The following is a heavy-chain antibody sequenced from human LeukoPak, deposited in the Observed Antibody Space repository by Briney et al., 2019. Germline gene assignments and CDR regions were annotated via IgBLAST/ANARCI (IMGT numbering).Heavy chain of an antibody. Sequence: PGGSLRLSCAAYGFTFSSAWMSWVRQAPGKGLEWVGRIRSETDDGTTDYAAPVKGRVTISRDDSKNTLYLQMNNLNTEDTAVYYCTTNVLRWELFDYWGQGTLVTVSS. J-gene: IGHJ4*02. V-gene: IGHV3-15*01. CDR3: TTNVLRWELFDY. CDR2: IRSETDDGTT. CDR1: GFTFSSAW. D-gene: IGHD1-26*01.